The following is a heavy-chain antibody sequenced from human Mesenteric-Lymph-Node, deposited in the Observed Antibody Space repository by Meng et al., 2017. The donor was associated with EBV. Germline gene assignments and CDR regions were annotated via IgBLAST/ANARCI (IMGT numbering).Heavy chain of an antibody. D-gene: IGHD4-11*01. J-gene: IGHJ5*02. Sequence: QVQLQQWGAGLLKPSETLSLTCAVYGGSFSGYYWTWIRQPPGKGLAWIGEINHSGVASYNPSLRSRVTISLDTSKNQFSLKLNSVTAADTAVYYCASRGDGIYSNYDWFDRWGQGTLVTGSS. CDR1: GGSFSGYY. V-gene: IGHV4-34*01. CDR3: ASRGDGIYSNYDWFDR. CDR2: INHSGVA.